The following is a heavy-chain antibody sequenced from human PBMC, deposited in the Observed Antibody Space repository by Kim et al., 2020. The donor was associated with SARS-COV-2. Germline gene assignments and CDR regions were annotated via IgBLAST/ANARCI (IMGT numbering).Heavy chain of an antibody. CDR2: IIPIFGTA. V-gene: IGHV1-69*13. CDR3: AHDGGRWIHPDYYGMDV. J-gene: IGHJ6*02. D-gene: IGHD2-15*01. CDR1: GGTFSSYA. Sequence: SVKVSCKASGGTFSSYAISWVRQAPGQGLEWMGGIIPIFGTANYAQKFQGRVTITADESTSTAYMELSSLRSEDTAVYYCAHDGGRWIHPDYYGMDVWGQGTTVTVSS.